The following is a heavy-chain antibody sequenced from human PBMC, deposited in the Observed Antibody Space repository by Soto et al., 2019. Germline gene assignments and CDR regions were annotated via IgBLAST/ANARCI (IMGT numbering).Heavy chain of an antibody. CDR1: GLTFSGYG. Sequence: EVQLLESGGGLVQPGGSLRLSCAASGLTFSGYGMSWVRQAPGTGLEWVSAISGSGSTTYYPDSVKGRFTISRDDSKNILFLQMNSLRAEDTAVYYCVTRSRGLQSSPPRLDSWGQGTLVTVSS. CDR2: ISGSGSTT. CDR3: VTRSRGLQSSPPRLDS. J-gene: IGHJ4*02. V-gene: IGHV3-23*01. D-gene: IGHD4-4*01.